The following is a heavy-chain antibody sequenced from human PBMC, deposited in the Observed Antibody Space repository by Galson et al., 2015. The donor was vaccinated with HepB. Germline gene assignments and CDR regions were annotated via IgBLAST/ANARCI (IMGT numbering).Heavy chain of an antibody. CDR1: GFTFSSYW. Sequence: SLRLSCAASGFTFSSYWMSWVRQAPGKGLEWVANIKQDGSEKYYVDSVKGRFTISRDNAKNSLYLQMNSLRAEDTAVYYCARTGYCSGGSCYFPYYFDYWGQGTLVTVSS. CDR3: ARTGYCSGGSCYFPYYFDY. CDR2: IKQDGSEK. V-gene: IGHV3-7*03. D-gene: IGHD2-15*01. J-gene: IGHJ4*02.